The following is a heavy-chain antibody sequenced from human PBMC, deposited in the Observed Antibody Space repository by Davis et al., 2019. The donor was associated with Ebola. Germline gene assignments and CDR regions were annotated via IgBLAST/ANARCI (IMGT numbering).Heavy chain of an antibody. V-gene: IGHV3-21*01. J-gene: IGHJ4*02. Sequence: GESLKISCAASGFTFSSYSMNWVRQAPGKGLEWVSSISSSSSYIYYADSVKGRFTISRDNVKNSLYLQMNSLRAEDTAVYYCARGDRWVPFDYWGQGTLVTVSS. CDR3: ARGDRWVPFDY. D-gene: IGHD5-24*01. CDR1: GFTFSSYS. CDR2: ISSSSSYI.